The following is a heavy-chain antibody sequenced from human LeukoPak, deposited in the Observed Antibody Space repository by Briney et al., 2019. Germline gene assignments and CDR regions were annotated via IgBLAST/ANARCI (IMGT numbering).Heavy chain of an antibody. V-gene: IGHV3-30-3*01. CDR3: ARDRTPVAGSFDY. D-gene: IGHD6-19*01. J-gene: IGHJ4*02. Sequence: GGSLRLSCAASGFTFSSYAMHWARQAPGKGLEWVAVISYDGSNKYYADSVKGRFTISRDNSKNTLYLQMNSLRAEDTAVYYCARDRTPVAGSFDYWGQGTLVTVSS. CDR2: ISYDGSNK. CDR1: GFTFSSYA.